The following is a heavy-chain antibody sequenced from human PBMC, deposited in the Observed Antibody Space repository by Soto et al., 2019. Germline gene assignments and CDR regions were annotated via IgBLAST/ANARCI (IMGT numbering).Heavy chain of an antibody. Sequence: GGSLRLSCTASGFTFGDYAMSWFRQAPGKGLEWVGFIRSKAYGGTTEYAASVKGRFTISRDDSKSIAYLQMNSLKTEDTAVYYCTREYYDFWSGYYPAFDYWGQGTLVTVSS. CDR3: TREYYDFWSGYYPAFDY. J-gene: IGHJ4*02. CDR1: GFTFGDYA. V-gene: IGHV3-49*03. D-gene: IGHD3-3*01. CDR2: IRSKAYGGTT.